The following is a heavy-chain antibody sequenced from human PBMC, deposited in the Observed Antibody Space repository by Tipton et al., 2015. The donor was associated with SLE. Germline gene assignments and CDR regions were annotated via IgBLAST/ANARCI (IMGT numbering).Heavy chain of an antibody. D-gene: IGHD3-22*01. CDR3: ARERGGLWYDSSGYYYFDY. CDR1: GFTFSSYE. V-gene: IGHV3-48*03. Sequence: SLRLSCAASGFTFSSYEMNWVRQAPGKGLEWVSYISSSGSSIYYADSVKGRFTISRDNAKNSLYLQMNSLRAEDTAVYYCARERGGLWYDSSGYYYFDYWGQGTLVTVSS. CDR2: ISSSGSSI. J-gene: IGHJ4*02.